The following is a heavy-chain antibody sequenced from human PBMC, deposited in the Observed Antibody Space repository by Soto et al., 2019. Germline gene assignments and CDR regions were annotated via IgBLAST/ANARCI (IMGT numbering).Heavy chain of an antibody. CDR2: ISGSGGST. J-gene: IGHJ4*02. Sequence: GGSLRLSCAASGFTFSSYAMSWVRQAPGKGLEWVSAISGSGGSTYYEDSVKGRFTISRDNSKNTLYLQMNSLRAEDTAVYYCAKDRPFYGDHASDYWGQGTLVTVSS. D-gene: IGHD4-17*01. V-gene: IGHV3-23*01. CDR3: AKDRPFYGDHASDY. CDR1: GFTFSSYA.